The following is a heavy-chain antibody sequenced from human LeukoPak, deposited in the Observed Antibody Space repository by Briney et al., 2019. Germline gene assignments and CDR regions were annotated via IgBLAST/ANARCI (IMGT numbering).Heavy chain of an antibody. J-gene: IGHJ4*02. V-gene: IGHV4-59*01. CDR1: GASISNYY. CDR2: IFRTGST. D-gene: IGHD1-14*01. Sequence: PSETLSLTCTVSGASISNYYWSWIRQPPGKGLEWIGFIFRTGSTNYNPSLKSRVTISVDTSKKEFSLKLSSVTAADTAVYYCARGGPTGLPFDYWGQGTLVTVSS. CDR3: ARGGPTGLPFDY.